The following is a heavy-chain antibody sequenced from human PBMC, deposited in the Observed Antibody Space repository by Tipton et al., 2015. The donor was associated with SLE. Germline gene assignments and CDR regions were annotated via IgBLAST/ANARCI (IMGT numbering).Heavy chain of an antibody. D-gene: IGHD3-10*01. Sequence: RSLRLSCAASGFTFSSYAMHWVRQAPGKGLEWVAVISYDGSNKYYADSVKGRFTISRDNSKNTLYLQMNSLRAEDTAVYYCARDLLSGGSGLNGWFDPWGQGTLVTVSS. CDR3: ARDLLSGGSGLNGWFDP. J-gene: IGHJ5*02. V-gene: IGHV3-30-3*01. CDR2: ISYDGSNK. CDR1: GFTFSSYA.